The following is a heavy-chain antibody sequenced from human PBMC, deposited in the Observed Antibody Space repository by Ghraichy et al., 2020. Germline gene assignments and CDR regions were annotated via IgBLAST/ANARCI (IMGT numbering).Heavy chain of an antibody. Sequence: SETLSLTCAVSGYYIRSGYYWAWIRQTPGKGLEWIGSIYHHGLTFYNPSLKSRVIISIDTSRNQFSLSLSSVTAADTAVYYCARDPHYSYDRSNHYRDAFDIWGQGTMVTVSS. J-gene: IGHJ3*02. V-gene: IGHV4-38-2*02. CDR2: IYHHGLT. D-gene: IGHD3-10*02. CDR1: GYYIRSGYY. CDR3: ARDPHYSYDRSNHYRDAFDI.